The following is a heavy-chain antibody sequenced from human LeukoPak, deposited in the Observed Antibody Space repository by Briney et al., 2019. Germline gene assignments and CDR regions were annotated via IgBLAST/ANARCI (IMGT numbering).Heavy chain of an antibody. V-gene: IGHV3-21*01. D-gene: IGHD3-16*01. J-gene: IGHJ4*02. CDR2: ISSSGSYL. CDR1: GFTFSSYS. CDR3: ARNMMITFGGVTNFDY. Sequence: GGSLRLSCAASGFTFSSYSMNWVRQAPGKGLEWVSSISSSGSYLYYADSVEGRFTISRDNAKNSLCLQMNSLRAEDTAAYYCARNMMITFGGVTNFDYWGQGTLVTVSS.